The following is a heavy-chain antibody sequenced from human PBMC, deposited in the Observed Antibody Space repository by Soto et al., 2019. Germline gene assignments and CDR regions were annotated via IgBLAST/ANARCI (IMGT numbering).Heavy chain of an antibody. J-gene: IGHJ5*02. CDR1: GFTFSSYA. D-gene: IGHD6-13*01. Sequence: EVQLLESGGGLVQPGGSLRLSCAASGFTFSSYAMRWVRQAPVKGLEWVSAISGSGDSTYYADSVKGRFTISRDNSKNTLYLQMNSLRAEDTAVYYCARDLRFSSSWFLIGWFDPWGQGTLVTVSS. CDR2: ISGSGDST. CDR3: ARDLRFSSSWFLIGWFDP. V-gene: IGHV3-23*01.